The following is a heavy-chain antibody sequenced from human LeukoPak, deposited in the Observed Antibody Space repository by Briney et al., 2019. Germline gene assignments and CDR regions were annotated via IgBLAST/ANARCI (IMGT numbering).Heavy chain of an antibody. D-gene: IGHD3-22*01. CDR2: IVVGSGNT. V-gene: IGHV1-58*01. J-gene: IGHJ4*02. CDR3: ASSPDYYDSSGYSYYFDY. Sequence: SVKVSCKASGFTFASSAVRWVRQARGQRLEWIGWIVVGSGNTNYAQKFQERVTITRDMSTSTAYMELSSLGSEDTAVYYCASSPDYYDSSGYSYYFDYWGQGTLVTVSS. CDR1: GFTFASSA.